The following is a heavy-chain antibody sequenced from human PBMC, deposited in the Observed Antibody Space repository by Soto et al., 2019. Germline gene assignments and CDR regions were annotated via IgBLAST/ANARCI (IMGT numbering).Heavy chain of an antibody. J-gene: IGHJ5*02. CDR1: GYSISSGYY. CDR2: IYHSGST. V-gene: IGHV4-38-2*01. D-gene: IGHD2-2*01. Sequence: PSETLSLTCAASGYSISSGYYWGWIRQPPGKGLEWIGSIYHSGSTYYNPSLKSRVTISVDTSKNQFSLKLSSVTAADTAVYYCARGKLGYRSSTSCSTNWFDPWGQGTLVTVSS. CDR3: ARGKLGYRSSTSCSTNWFDP.